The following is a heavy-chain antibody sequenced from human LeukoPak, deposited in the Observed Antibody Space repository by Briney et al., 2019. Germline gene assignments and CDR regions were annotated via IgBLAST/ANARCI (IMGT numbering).Heavy chain of an antibody. V-gene: IGHV3-48*02. CDR2: ISSSSSTI. CDR3: ARDSETRFTFGGVIVRDFDY. J-gene: IGHJ4*02. CDR1: GFTFSSYS. Sequence: TGGSLRLSCAASGFTFSSYSMNWVRQAPGKGLEWVSYISSSSSTIYYADSVKGRFTISRDNAKNSLYLQMNSLRDEDTAVYYCARDSETRFTFGGVIVRDFDYWGQGTLVTASS. D-gene: IGHD3-16*02.